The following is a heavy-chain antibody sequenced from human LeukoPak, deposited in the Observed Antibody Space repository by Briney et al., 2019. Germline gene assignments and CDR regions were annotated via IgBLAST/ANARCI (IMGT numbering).Heavy chain of an antibody. V-gene: IGHV4-59*01. CDR3: ARSGYDPTYYMDV. D-gene: IGHD3-3*01. CDR2: IYYSGST. CDR1: GGSISSYY. Sequence: PSETLSLTCTVSGGSISSYYWSWIRQPPGKGLEWIGYIYYSGSTNYNPSLKSRVTISVDTSKNQFSLKLSSVTAADTAVYYCARSGYDPTYYMDVWGKGTTVTVSS. J-gene: IGHJ6*03.